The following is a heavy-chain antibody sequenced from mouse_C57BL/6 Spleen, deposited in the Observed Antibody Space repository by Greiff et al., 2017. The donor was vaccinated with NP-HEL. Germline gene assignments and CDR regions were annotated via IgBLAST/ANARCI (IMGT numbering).Heavy chain of an antibody. CDR2: IYPGDGDT. V-gene: IGHV1-82*01. CDR3: ARGAVGYFDY. J-gene: IGHJ2*01. Sequence: QVQLKESGPELVKPGASVKISCKASGYAFSSSWMNWVKQRPGKGLEWIGRIYPGDGDTNYNGKFKGKATLTADKSSSTAYMQLSSLTSEDSAVYFCARGAVGYFDYWGQGTTLTVSS. CDR1: GYAFSSSW.